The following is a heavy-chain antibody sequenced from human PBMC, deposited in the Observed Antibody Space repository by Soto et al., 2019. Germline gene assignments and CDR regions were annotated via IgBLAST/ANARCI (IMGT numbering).Heavy chain of an antibody. CDR3: ARHRDIVVVPAAMRAGWFDY. CDR1: GGSISSSSYY. D-gene: IGHD2-2*01. CDR2: IYYSGST. V-gene: IGHV4-39*01. Sequence: PSETLSLTCTVSGGSISSSSYYWGWIRQPPGKGLEWIGSIYYSGSTYYNPSLKSRVTISVDTSKNQFSLKLSSVTAADTAVYYCARHRDIVVVPAAMRAGWFDYWGQGTLVTVSS. J-gene: IGHJ4*02.